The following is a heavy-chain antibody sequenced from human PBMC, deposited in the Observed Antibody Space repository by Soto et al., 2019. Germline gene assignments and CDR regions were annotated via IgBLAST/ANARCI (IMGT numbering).Heavy chain of an antibody. D-gene: IGHD5-12*01. J-gene: IGHJ4*02. Sequence: QVQLQESGPGLVKPSQTLSLTCTVSGGSISSGDYYWSWIRQPPGKRLEWIGYIYYSGSTYYNPSLKSRVNISVDTSKNQFSLKLSSVTAADTAVYYCARALRGGYSTPFDYWGQGTLVTVSS. V-gene: IGHV4-30-4*01. CDR3: ARALRGGYSTPFDY. CDR1: GGSISSGDYY. CDR2: IYYSGST.